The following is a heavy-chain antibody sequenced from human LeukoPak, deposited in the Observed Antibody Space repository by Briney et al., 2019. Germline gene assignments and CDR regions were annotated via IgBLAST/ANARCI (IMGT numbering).Heavy chain of an antibody. Sequence: ASVKVSCKVSGYTLTELSMHWVRQAPGKGLEWMGGFDPEDGETIYAQKFQGRVTMTEDTSTDTAYMELSSLRSEDTAVYYCATVSDDCSSTSCYKRWFDPWGQGTLVTVSS. CDR1: GYTLTELS. CDR2: FDPEDGET. CDR3: ATVSDDCSSTSCYKRWFDP. D-gene: IGHD2-2*02. V-gene: IGHV1-24*01. J-gene: IGHJ5*02.